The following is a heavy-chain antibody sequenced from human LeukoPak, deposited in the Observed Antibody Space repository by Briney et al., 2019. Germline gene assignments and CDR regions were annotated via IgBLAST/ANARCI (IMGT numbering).Heavy chain of an antibody. CDR3: AREWGYCRSTSCYPNFYFDN. D-gene: IGHD2-2*01. Sequence: GASVKVSCKASGYTFTTYPINWVRQAPGQGLEWMGWINTNTGNPTYAQGFTGRFIFSLDTSVSTAYLQISSLKAEDAAVYYCAREWGYCRSTSCYPNFYFDNWGQGTLVTVSS. V-gene: IGHV7-4-1*02. J-gene: IGHJ4*02. CDR1: GYTFTTYP. CDR2: INTNTGNP.